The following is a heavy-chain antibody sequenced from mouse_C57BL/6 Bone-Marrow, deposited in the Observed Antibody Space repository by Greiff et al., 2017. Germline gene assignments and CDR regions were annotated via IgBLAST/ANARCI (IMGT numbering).Heavy chain of an antibody. D-gene: IGHD1-1*01. CDR2: IYPGSGNT. Sequence: VQLQQSGAELVRPGASVKLSCKASGYTFTDYYINWVKQRPGQGLEWIARIYPGSGNTYYNGKFKGKATLTAEKSSSTAYMQLSSLTSEDSAVYFCARAFGTTVVAEYYYAMDYWGQGTSVTVSS. CDR1: GYTFTDYY. V-gene: IGHV1-76*01. CDR3: ARAFGTTVVAEYYYAMDY. J-gene: IGHJ4*01.